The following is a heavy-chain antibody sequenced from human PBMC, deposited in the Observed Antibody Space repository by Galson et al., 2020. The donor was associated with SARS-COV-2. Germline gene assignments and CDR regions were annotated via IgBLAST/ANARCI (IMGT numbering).Heavy chain of an antibody. CDR2: ISYDGSRK. CDR1: GFTFGSYP. V-gene: IGHV3-30*04. D-gene: IGHD3-10*01. CDR3: ARVRASYYYGSGFDY. Sequence: QAGGSLRLSCAASGFTFGSYPMHWVRQAPGKGLEWVAIISYDGSRKYYADSVKGRFTISRDNSQNTLYLQMNSLSAKDTAVYYCARVRASYYYGSGFDYWGQGTLVTVSS. J-gene: IGHJ4*02.